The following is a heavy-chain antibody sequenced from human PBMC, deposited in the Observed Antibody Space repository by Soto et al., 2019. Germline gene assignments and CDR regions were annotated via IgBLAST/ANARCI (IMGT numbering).Heavy chain of an antibody. D-gene: IGHD3-3*01. Sequence: ASVKVSCKASGGTFSSYAISWVRQAPGQGLEWMGGTIPIFGTANYAQKFQGRVTITADESTSTAYMELSSLRSEDTAVYYCAASVLRFLEWLPPGVWGQGTTVTVSS. CDR2: TIPIFGTA. CDR3: AASVLRFLEWLPPGV. CDR1: GGTFSSYA. V-gene: IGHV1-69*13. J-gene: IGHJ6*02.